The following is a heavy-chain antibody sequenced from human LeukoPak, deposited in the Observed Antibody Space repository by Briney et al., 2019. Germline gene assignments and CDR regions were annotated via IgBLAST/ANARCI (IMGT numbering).Heavy chain of an antibody. D-gene: IGHD2-15*01. CDR1: GYMFTSDW. J-gene: IGHJ4*02. CDR3: ARLSGRVVCSAGSCYIDS. V-gene: IGHV5-51*01. Sequence: GEFLKISCKGSGYMFTSDWIGWVRQMPGKGLEWMGIIYPGDSDTRYSPSFQGQVTISADKSVNTAYLQWSSLKASDTAMYYCARLSGRVVCSAGSCYIDSWGQGTLVTVSS. CDR2: IYPGDSDT.